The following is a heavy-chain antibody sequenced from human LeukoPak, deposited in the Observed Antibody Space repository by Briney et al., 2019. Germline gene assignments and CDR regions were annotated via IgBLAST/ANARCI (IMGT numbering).Heavy chain of an antibody. V-gene: IGHV4-39*07. Sequence: PSETLSLTCTVSGGSINSSTHFWGWIRQPPGEGLEWIGNIYYSGATYYNPSLKSRVTISVDTSKNQFSLKLSSVTAADTAVYYCARRALAILTGHQSRSPHFDYWGQGTLVTVSS. CDR3: ARRALAILTGHQSRSPHFDY. CDR1: GGSINSSTHF. CDR2: IYYSGAT. J-gene: IGHJ4*02. D-gene: IGHD3-9*01.